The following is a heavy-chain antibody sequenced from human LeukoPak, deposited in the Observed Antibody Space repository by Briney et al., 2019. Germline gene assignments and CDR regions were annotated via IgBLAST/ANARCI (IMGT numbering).Heavy chain of an antibody. CDR3: ARDRSGYSSSDY. J-gene: IGHJ4*02. CDR1: GFTFSSYS. CDR2: ISSSGSTI. Sequence: GGSLRLSCAASGFTFSSYSMNWVRQAPGKGLEWVSYISSSGSTIYYADSVKGRFTISRDNAKNSLYLQMNSLRAEDTAVYYCARDRSGYSSSDYWGQGTLVTVSS. V-gene: IGHV3-48*04. D-gene: IGHD6-13*01.